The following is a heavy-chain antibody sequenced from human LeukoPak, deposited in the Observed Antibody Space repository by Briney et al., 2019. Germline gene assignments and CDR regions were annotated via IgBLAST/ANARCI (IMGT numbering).Heavy chain of an antibody. CDR3: ARAPGIAAAGKYYYYYYGMDV. V-gene: IGHV3-33*01. CDR2: IWYDGSNK. CDR1: GFTFSSYG. D-gene: IGHD6-13*01. Sequence: GGSLRLSCAASGFTFSSYGMHWVRQAPGKGLEWVAVIWYDGSNKYYADSVKGRSTISRDNSKNTLYLQMNSLRAEDTAVYYCARAPGIAAAGKYYYYYYGMDVWGQGTTVTVSS. J-gene: IGHJ6*02.